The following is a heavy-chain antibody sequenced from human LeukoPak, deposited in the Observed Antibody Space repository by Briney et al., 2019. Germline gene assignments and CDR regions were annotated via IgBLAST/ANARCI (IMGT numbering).Heavy chain of an antibody. Sequence: TLSLTCTVSGGSISSSSYYWGWIRQPPGKGLEWIGSIYYSGSTYYNPSLKSRVTMTVDTSKNQFSLNLSSVTAADTAVYYCARGRGSSWYYFDSWGQGTLVTVSS. CDR1: GGSISSSSYY. V-gene: IGHV4-39*07. CDR3: ARGRGSSWYYFDS. J-gene: IGHJ4*02. D-gene: IGHD6-13*01. CDR2: IYYSGST.